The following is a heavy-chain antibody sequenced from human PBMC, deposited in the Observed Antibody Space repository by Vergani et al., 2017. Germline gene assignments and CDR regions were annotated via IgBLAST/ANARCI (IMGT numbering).Heavy chain of an antibody. Sequence: EVQLLESGGGLVQPGGSLRLSCAASGFTFSSYAMSWVRQAPGKGLEWVSYISSSGSTISYADSVKGRFTISRDNAKNSLYLQMNSLRAEDTAVYYCASGSYYYDSSGYPVFDAFDIWGQGTMVTVSS. CDR2: ISSSGSTI. CDR3: ASGSYYYDSSGYPVFDAFDI. D-gene: IGHD3-22*01. CDR1: GFTFSSYA. J-gene: IGHJ3*02. V-gene: IGHV3-48*04.